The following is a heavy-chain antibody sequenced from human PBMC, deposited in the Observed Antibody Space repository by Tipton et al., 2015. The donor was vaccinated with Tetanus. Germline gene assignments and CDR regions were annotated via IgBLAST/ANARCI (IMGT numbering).Heavy chain of an antibody. CDR2: LTYSGRT. V-gene: IGHV4-39*02. Sequence: TLSLTCIVSGGSMSTGGHYGAWVRQSPGQGLEWIGSLTYSGRTYYNPSLKSRASMAVDTSRKDFSVRLRSVTAADTAVYFCARLREVVSRSGWAFDYWGQGILVTVSS. CDR1: GGSMSTGGHY. CDR3: ARLREVVSRSGWAFDY. J-gene: IGHJ4*02. D-gene: IGHD3-10*01.